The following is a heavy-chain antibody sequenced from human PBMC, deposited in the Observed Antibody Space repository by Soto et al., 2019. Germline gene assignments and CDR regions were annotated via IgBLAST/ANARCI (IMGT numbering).Heavy chain of an antibody. CDR1: GFTFSSYA. Sequence: EVQLLDSGGGLVQPGGSLRLSCAASGFTFSSYAMSWVRQAPGKGLEWVSAISGSGGSTYYADSVKGRFTISRDNSKNTLYLQMNSLRAEDTAVYYCAKDQRYYGSGSYYSYYYGMDVWGQGTTVTVSS. D-gene: IGHD3-10*01. J-gene: IGHJ6*02. CDR3: AKDQRYYGSGSYYSYYYGMDV. V-gene: IGHV3-23*01. CDR2: ISGSGGST.